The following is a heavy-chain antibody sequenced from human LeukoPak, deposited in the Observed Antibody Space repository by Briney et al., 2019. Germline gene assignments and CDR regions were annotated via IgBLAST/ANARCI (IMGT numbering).Heavy chain of an antibody. V-gene: IGHV3-21*01. CDR3: ARRYVSWFDP. Sequence: PGGSLRLSCAASGFAFRSYSMSWVRQAPGKGLEWVSSISSSSSYINYADSVKGRFTISSDNAKNSLYLQMNSLRAEDTAVYYCARRYVSWFDPWGQGTLVTVSS. D-gene: IGHD3-16*01. J-gene: IGHJ5*02. CDR1: GFAFRSYS. CDR2: ISSSSSYI.